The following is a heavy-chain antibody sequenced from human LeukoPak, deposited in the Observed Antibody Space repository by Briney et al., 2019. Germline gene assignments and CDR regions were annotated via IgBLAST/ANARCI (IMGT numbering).Heavy chain of an antibody. D-gene: IGHD1-26*01. CDR3: GRLGGSYYTY. CDR1: GLNFRKSW. Sequence: PGGSLRLSCAASGLNFRKSWMTWVRQAPGMGLEWVANIKHDGSEKYYVDSVKGRFTISRDNAKNSLFLQMNSLRVEDTAVYYCGRLGGSYYTYWGQGTLVTVSS. J-gene: IGHJ4*02. CDR2: IKHDGSEK. V-gene: IGHV3-7*01.